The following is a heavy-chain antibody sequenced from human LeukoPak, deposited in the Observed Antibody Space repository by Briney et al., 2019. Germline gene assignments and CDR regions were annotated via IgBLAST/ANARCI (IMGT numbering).Heavy chain of an antibody. V-gene: IGHV1-18*01. CDR3: ARDRGWWGGRYFPNWFGP. J-gene: IGHJ5*02. CDR1: GYTFTSYG. D-gene: IGHD2-8*02. CDR2: ISGYNGNA. Sequence: ASVKVSCKASGYTFTSYGISWVRQAPGQGLEWMGWISGYNGNATYAQKVQGRVTTTTDTSTSTAYMELRSLRSDDTAVYYCARDRGWWGGRYFPNWFGPWGQGTQVTVSS.